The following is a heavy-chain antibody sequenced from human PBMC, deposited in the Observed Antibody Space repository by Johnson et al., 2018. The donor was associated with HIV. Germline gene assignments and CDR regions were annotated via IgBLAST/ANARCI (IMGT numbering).Heavy chain of an antibody. CDR1: GFTFSDYY. V-gene: IGHV3-11*04. CDR3: ARDGRGLDAFDI. CDR2: ISGSGSTI. J-gene: IGHJ3*02. D-gene: IGHD3/OR15-3a*01. Sequence: QVQLVESGGGLVKPGGSLRLSCAASGFTFSDYYMSWIRQAPGKGLEWVSYISGSGSTIYYADYVKGRFTIYRDTAKNSLYLQMNSLRDVDTAVYYCARDGRGLDAFDIWGQGTMVTVSS.